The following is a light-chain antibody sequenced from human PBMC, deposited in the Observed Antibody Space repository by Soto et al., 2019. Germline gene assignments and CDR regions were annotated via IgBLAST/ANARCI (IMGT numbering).Light chain of an antibody. CDR2: DAS. J-gene: IGKJ5*01. CDR1: QDINNF. Sequence: DIQLTQSPSCLSSSVGDIVTVTCQASQDINNFLNWYQQKPGKAPKLLIYDASNLQTGVPSRFSASGSGTDFTFTISSLQAEDIATYYCQQFYDLPITFGQGTRLEIK. V-gene: IGKV1-33*01. CDR3: QQFYDLPIT.